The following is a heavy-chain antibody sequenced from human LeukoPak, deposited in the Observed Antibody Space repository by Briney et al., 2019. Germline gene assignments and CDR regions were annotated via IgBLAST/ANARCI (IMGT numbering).Heavy chain of an antibody. Sequence: SETLSLTCTVSGGSISSSSYYWGWIRQPPGKGLEWIGSIYYSGNTYYNPSLNSRVTISRDTSKNQFSLRLSSVTAADTAVYYCAGHKRTSGTTLNWFDPWGQGTLVAVSS. CDR2: IYYSGNT. D-gene: IGHD1-1*01. V-gene: IGHV4-39*01. J-gene: IGHJ5*02. CDR1: GGSISSSSYY. CDR3: AGHKRTSGTTLNWFDP.